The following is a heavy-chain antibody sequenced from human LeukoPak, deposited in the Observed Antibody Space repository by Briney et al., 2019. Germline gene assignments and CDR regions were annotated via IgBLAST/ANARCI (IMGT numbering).Heavy chain of an antibody. Sequence: SQTLSLTCAISGDSVSNNSAAWDWIRQSPSRGLEWLGRTYYRSKWYNDYAVSVKSRITINPDTSKNQFSLQLNSVTPEDTAVYYCARDLATRSGPVYYFDYWGQGTLVTVSS. CDR1: GDSVSNNSAA. J-gene: IGHJ4*02. D-gene: IGHD5-12*01. CDR2: TYYRSKWYN. CDR3: ARDLATRSGPVYYFDY. V-gene: IGHV6-1*01.